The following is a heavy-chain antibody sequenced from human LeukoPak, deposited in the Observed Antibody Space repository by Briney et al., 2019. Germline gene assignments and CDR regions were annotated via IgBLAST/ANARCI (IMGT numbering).Heavy chain of an antibody. CDR3: ARVAVSGPTGWFDP. CDR1: GFTFSSYG. D-gene: IGHD2-8*02. J-gene: IGHJ5*02. V-gene: IGHV3-30*02. CDR2: IRYDGSNK. Sequence: PGGSQRLSCAASGFTFSSYGMHWVRQAPGKGLEWVAFIRYDGSNKYYADSVKGRFTISRSNPDNLVFLQMNSLEAEDTAVYYCARVAVSGPTGWFDPWGQGTPVTVSS.